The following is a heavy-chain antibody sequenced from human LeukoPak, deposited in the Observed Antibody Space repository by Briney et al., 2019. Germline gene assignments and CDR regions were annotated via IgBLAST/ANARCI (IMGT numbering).Heavy chain of an antibody. V-gene: IGHV3-30*03. J-gene: IGHJ3*02. CDR3: ARDKLWFGESNDAFDI. Sequence: PGGSLRLSCAASGFTFSSYGMHWVRQAPGKGLEWVAVISYDGSNKYYADSVKGRFTISRDNSKNTLYLQMNSLRAEDTAVYYCARDKLWFGESNDAFDIWGQGTMVTVSS. CDR1: GFTFSSYG. CDR2: ISYDGSNK. D-gene: IGHD3-10*01.